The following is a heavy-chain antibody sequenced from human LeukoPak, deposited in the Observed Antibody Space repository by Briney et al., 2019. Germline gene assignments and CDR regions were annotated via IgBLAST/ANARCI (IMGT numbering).Heavy chain of an antibody. CDR2: IRYDGSNK. J-gene: IGHJ4*02. CDR3: ARDRAFIVGATLFDY. D-gene: IGHD1-26*01. V-gene: IGHV3-33*01. CDR1: GFTFSSYG. Sequence: GGSLRLSCAASGFTFSSYGMHWVRQAPGKGLEWVAVIRYDGSNKYYADSVKGRFTISRDNSKNTLYLQMNSLRAEDTAVYYCARDRAFIVGATLFDYWGQGTLVTVSS.